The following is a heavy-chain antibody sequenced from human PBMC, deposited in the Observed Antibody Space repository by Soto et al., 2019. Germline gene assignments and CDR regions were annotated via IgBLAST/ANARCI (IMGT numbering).Heavy chain of an antibody. CDR1: GFSFDAYG. J-gene: IGHJ6*02. Sequence: GGSLRLSCAGSGFSFDAYGMHWVRQAPGKGLEWLTTVSFDSKNKYYIDSVEGRFTISRDNSKNMLFLQMNSLRHEDTAVYYCAKESVETSYSYYGMEVWGPETTVTVSS. CDR2: VSFDSKNK. D-gene: IGHD4-4*01. V-gene: IGHV3-30*18. CDR3: AKESVETSYSYYGMEV.